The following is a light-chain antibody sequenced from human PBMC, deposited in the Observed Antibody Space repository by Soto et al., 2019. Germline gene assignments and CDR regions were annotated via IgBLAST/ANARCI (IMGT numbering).Light chain of an antibody. V-gene: IGLV1-40*01. CDR3: QSYDGSLDAWV. Sequence: QSVLTQPPSVSGAPGQRVTISCTGSSSNFGAGYDVHWYQQFPGTAPKLLIYDNNNRPSGVPDRFSGSKSGTSASLAITGLRAEDEADYYCQSYDGSLDAWVFGGGTKVTVL. CDR1: SSNFGAGYD. J-gene: IGLJ3*02. CDR2: DNN.